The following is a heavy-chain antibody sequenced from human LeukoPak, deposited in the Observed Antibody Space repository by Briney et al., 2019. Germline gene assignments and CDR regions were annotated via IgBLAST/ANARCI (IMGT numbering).Heavy chain of an antibody. V-gene: IGHV1-24*01. CDR1: LYTLTESS. CDR2: FDPEDVET. D-gene: IGHD3-10*01. Sequence: ASLKLSCKVSLYTLTESSMHRVRQAPGNRLEWMGCFDPEDVETIYTQKFQGRVTMTEDTSTDTAYMELSSLRSEDTAVYYCATRLGSGSYYIDHFDYWGQGTLVTVSS. CDR3: ATRLGSGSYYIDHFDY. J-gene: IGHJ4*02.